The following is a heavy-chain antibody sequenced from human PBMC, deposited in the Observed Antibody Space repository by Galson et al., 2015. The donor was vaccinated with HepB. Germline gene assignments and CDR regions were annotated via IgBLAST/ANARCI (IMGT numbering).Heavy chain of an antibody. D-gene: IGHD2-8*01. J-gene: IGHJ6*02. CDR3: ARGPRYCTNGVCYIGLEHYYYGMDV. CDR1: GDSVSSNSAA. CDR2: TYYRSKWYN. V-gene: IGHV6-1*01. Sequence: CAISGDSVSSNSAAWNWIRQSPSRGLEWLGRTYYRSKWYNDYAVSVKSRITINPDTSKNQFSLQLNSVTPEDTAVYYCARGPRYCTNGVCYIGLEHYYYGMDVWGQGTTVTVSS.